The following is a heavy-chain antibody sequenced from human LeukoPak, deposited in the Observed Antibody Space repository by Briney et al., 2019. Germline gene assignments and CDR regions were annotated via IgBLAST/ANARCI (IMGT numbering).Heavy chain of an antibody. Sequence: QSGGSLRLSCAASEFTFSKYGMHWVRQAPGKGLEWVASRKYAESVRGRFTISRDNSKNTLYLQINSLRAEDTAVYFCAKDRLGGPYFFHYWGQGTLVTVSS. CDR1: EFTFSKYG. V-gene: IGHV3-30*02. CDR3: AKDRLGGPYFFHY. CDR2: R. D-gene: IGHD3-16*01. J-gene: IGHJ4*02.